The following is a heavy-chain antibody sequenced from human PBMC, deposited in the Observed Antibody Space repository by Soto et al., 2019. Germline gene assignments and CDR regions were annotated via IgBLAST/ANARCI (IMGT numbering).Heavy chain of an antibody. D-gene: IGHD2-2*01. V-gene: IGHV4-39*01. CDR1: GGSISSSSYY. CDR3: ARSDCSSTSCYPPYYYYGMDV. J-gene: IGHJ6*02. CDR2: IYYSGST. Sequence: QLQLQESGPGLVKPSETLSLTCTVSGGSISSSSYYWGWIRQPPGKGLEWIGSIYYSGSTYYNPSLKSRVTISVDTSKNQFSLKLSSVTAADTAVYYCARSDCSSTSCYPPYYYYGMDVWGQGTTVTVSS.